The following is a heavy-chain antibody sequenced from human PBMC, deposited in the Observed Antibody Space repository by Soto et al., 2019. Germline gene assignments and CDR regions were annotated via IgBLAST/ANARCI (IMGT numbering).Heavy chain of an antibody. D-gene: IGHD3-10*01. Sequence: GASVKVSCKASGGTFSSYAISWVRQAPGQGLEWMGGIIPIFGTANYAQKFQGRVTITADESTSTAYMELSSLRSEDTAVYYCARDDQVWFGESDYYYYGMDVWGQGTTVTVSS. CDR1: GGTFSSYA. J-gene: IGHJ6*02. CDR2: IIPIFGTA. CDR3: ARDDQVWFGESDYYYYGMDV. V-gene: IGHV1-69*13.